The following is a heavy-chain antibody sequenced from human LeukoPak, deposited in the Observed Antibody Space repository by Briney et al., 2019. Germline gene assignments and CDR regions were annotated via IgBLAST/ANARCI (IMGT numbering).Heavy chain of an antibody. D-gene: IGHD6-19*01. CDR3: ARRYIAVAGTSWFDP. J-gene: IGHJ5*02. CDR2: ISAYNGNT. CDR1: GYTFTSYG. V-gene: IGHV1-18*04. Sequence: ASVRVSCKASGYTFTSYGISWVRQAPGQGLEWMGWISAYNGNTNYAQKLQSRVTMTTDTSTSTAYMELRSLRSDDTAVYYCARRYIAVAGTSWFDPWGQGTLVTVSS.